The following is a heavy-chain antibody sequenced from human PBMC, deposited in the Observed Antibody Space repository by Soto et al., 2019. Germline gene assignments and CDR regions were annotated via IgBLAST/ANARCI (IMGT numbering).Heavy chain of an antibody. D-gene: IGHD2-2*01. J-gene: IGHJ5*02. CDR3: ARVNIVVVPAAQERWFDP. CDR2: IYYSGSS. Sequence: SETLSLTCTVSGGSISSYYWSWIRQPPGKGLELIVYIYYSGSSNYNPSLKSRVAIPVDTSKNHFSLKLSSVTAADTAVYYCARVNIVVVPAAQERWFDPWGQGTLVTVSS. V-gene: IGHV4-59*01. CDR1: GGSISSYY.